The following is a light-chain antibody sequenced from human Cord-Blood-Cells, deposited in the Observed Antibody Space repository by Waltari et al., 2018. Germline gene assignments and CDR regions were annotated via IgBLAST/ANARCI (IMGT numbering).Light chain of an antibody. CDR1: SSDVGRYNL. CDR2: EGS. CDR3: CSYAGSSTVV. Sequence: QSALTQPASVSGSPGQSITISCTGTSSDVGRYNLVSWYQQHPGKAPKLMIYEGSKRPSGVSNRFSGSKSGNTVSLTISGLQAEDEADYYCCSYAGSSTVVFGGGTKLTVL. V-gene: IGLV2-23*01. J-gene: IGLJ2*01.